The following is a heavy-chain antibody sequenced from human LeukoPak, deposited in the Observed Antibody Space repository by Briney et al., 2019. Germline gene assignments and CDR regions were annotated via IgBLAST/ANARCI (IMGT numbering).Heavy chain of an antibody. CDR2: ISSSSSYI. J-gene: IGHJ4*02. D-gene: IGHD1-14*01. CDR3: ARDGISITGTTPDY. Sequence: PGGSLRLSCAASGFTFSSYSMNWVRQAPGKGLEWVSSISSSSSYIYYADSVKGRFTISRDNAKNSLYLQMNSLRAEDTAVYYCARDGISITGTTPDYWGQGTLVTVSS. V-gene: IGHV3-21*01. CDR1: GFTFSSYS.